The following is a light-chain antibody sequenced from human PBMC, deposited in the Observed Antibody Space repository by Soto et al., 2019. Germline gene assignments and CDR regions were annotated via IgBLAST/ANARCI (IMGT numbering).Light chain of an antibody. CDR3: NSYTSSRTYV. CDR2: DVG. V-gene: IGLV2-14*01. J-gene: IGLJ1*01. Sequence: QSALTQPASVSGSPGQSITISCTGTSSDVGGYNYVSWYQQHPGKAPKLMIYDVGNRPSGVSNRFSGSKSGNTASLTISGLQAEDEADYYCNSYTSSRTYVFGTGTKVTVL. CDR1: SSDVGGYNY.